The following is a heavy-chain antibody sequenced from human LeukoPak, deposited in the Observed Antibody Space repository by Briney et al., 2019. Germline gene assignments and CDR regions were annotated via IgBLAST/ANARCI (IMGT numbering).Heavy chain of an antibody. CDR3: ARSHLRALTRQMDV. D-gene: IGHD4-11*01. J-gene: IGHJ6*04. V-gene: IGHV1-69*02. CDR1: GATFSSYT. CDR2: IIPILGIA. Sequence: SVKVSCKASGATFSSYTISWVRQAPGQGLEWMGRIIPILGIANYAQKFQGRVTITADKSTSTAYMELSSLRSEDTAVYYCARSHLRALTRQMDVWGKGTTVTVSS.